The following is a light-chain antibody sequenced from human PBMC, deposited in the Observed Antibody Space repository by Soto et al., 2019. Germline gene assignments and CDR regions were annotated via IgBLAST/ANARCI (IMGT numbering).Light chain of an antibody. CDR2: EVN. Sequence: QSVLTQPASVSGSPGQSITISCTGTSSNVGSYKLVSWYQQHPGKAPKLMIFEVNKRPSGVSNRFSGSKSGNTAPLTISGLKVEDEADYYCCSSGGSPTYVFGTGTKVTV. CDR1: SSNVGSYKL. CDR3: CSSGGSPTYV. V-gene: IGLV2-23*02. J-gene: IGLJ1*01.